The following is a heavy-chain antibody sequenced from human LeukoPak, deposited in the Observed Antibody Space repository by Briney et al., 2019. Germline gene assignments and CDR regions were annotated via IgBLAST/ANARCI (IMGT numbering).Heavy chain of an antibody. D-gene: IGHD6-13*01. CDR2: ISGSGGST. Sequence: GGSLRLSCVVSRSIISSYAMCWVRQAPGKGLEWVSAISGSGGSTHYADSVKGRFTISRDHSRNTLYLQMNSLRAEDTAVYYCAKSWYHFDFWGQGTLVTASS. J-gene: IGHJ4*02. CDR3: AKSWYHFDF. CDR1: RSIISSYA. V-gene: IGHV3-23*01.